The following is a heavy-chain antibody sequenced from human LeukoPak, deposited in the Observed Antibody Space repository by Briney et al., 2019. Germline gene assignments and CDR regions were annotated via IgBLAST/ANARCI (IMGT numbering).Heavy chain of an antibody. CDR1: GFTFNNAW. CDR2: ISSSSSYI. V-gene: IGHV3-21*01. Sequence: GGSLRLSCAASGFTFNNAWMNWVRQAPGKGLEWVSSISSSSSYIYYADSVKGRFTISRDNAKNSLYLQMNSLRAEDTAVYYCARDQEGSWFDPWGQGTLVTVSS. CDR3: ARDQEGSWFDP. J-gene: IGHJ5*02.